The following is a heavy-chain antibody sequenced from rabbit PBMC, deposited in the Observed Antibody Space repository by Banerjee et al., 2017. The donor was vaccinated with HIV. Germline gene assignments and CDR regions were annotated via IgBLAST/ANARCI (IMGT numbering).Heavy chain of an antibody. CDR1: GFSFSGSYW. V-gene: IGHV1S45*01. CDR2: IDAGSSGRT. CDR3: ARVLVEYDYGMDL. J-gene: IGHJ6*01. D-gene: IGHD4-2*01. Sequence: QEQLEESGGDLVKPEGSLTLTCTASGFSFSGSYWIYWVRQAPGKGLEWIACIDAGSSGRTYYASWAKGRFTISKTSSTTVTLQMTSLTAADTATYFCARVLVEYDYGMDLWGPGTLVTVS.